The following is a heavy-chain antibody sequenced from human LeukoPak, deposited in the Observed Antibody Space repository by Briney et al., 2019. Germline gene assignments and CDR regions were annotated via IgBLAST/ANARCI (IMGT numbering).Heavy chain of an antibody. CDR1: GGSISSGSYY. V-gene: IGHV4-61*02. CDR3: ADGYLMDY. CDR2: IYTSGST. J-gene: IGHJ4*02. Sequence: PSETLSLTCTVSGGSISSGSYYWSWIRQPAGKGLEWIGRIYTSGSTNYNPSLKSRVTISVDTSKNQFSLKLSSVTAADTAVYYCADGYLMDYWGQGTLVTVSS. D-gene: IGHD3-22*01.